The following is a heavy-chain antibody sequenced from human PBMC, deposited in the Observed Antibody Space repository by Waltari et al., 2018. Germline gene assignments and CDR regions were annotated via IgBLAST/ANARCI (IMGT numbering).Heavy chain of an antibody. CDR2: INPNSGGT. D-gene: IGHD1-26*01. J-gene: IGHJ3*02. V-gene: IGHV1-2*02. CDR1: GYTFTGYY. Sequence: QVQLVQSGAEVKKPGASVTVSCKASGYTFTGYYMHWVRQAPGQGLEWMGWINPNSGGTNYAQKFQGRVTMTRDTSISTAYMELSRLRSDDTAVYYCARGVVGATLGDAFDIWGQGTMVTVSS. CDR3: ARGVVGATLGDAFDI.